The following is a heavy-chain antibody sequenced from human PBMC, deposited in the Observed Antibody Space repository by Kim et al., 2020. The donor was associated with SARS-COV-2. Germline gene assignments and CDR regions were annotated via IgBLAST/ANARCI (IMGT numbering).Heavy chain of an antibody. CDR1: GGSISSSSYY. Sequence: SETLSLTCTVSGGSISSSSYYWGWIRQPPGKGLEWIGSIYYSGSTYYNPSLKSRVTISVDTSKNQFSLKLSSVTAADTAVYYCAREYSSTKFDYWGQGTLVTVSS. CDR3: AREYSSTKFDY. J-gene: IGHJ4*02. D-gene: IGHD6-13*01. CDR2: IYYSGST. V-gene: IGHV4-39*07.